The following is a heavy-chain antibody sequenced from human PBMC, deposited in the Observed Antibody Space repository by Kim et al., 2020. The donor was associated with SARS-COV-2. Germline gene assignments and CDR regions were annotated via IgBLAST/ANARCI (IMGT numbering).Heavy chain of an antibody. V-gene: IGHV1-18*01. Sequence: CNGNKNYAQKRQGRVTMTTDTSTSTAYMELRSLRSDDTAVYYCARDSGSYWGQGTMVTVSS. CDR3: ARDSGSY. J-gene: IGHJ3*01. D-gene: IGHD1-26*01. CDR2: CNGNK.